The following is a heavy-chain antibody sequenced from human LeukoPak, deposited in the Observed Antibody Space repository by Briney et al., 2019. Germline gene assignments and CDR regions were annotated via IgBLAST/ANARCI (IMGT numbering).Heavy chain of an antibody. Sequence: PGGSLRLSCAVSGFTFSRYTMNWVRQAPGKGLEWVSSISSSSSYIYYADSVKGRFTISRDNAKNSVYLQMNSLRAEDTAVYYCAELGITMIGGVWGKGTTVTISS. CDR1: GFTFSRYT. D-gene: IGHD3-10*02. CDR2: ISSSSSYI. CDR3: AELGITMIGGV. V-gene: IGHV3-21*01. J-gene: IGHJ6*04.